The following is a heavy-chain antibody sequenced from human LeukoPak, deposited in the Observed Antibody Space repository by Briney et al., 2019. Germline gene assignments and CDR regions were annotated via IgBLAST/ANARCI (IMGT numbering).Heavy chain of an antibody. CDR1: GYTFTSYG. CDR2: ISAYNGNT. J-gene: IGHJ5*02. Sequence: GASVKVSCKASGYTFTSYGISWVRQAPGQGLEWMGWISAYNGNTNYAQKLQGRVTMTTATSTSTAYMELRSLRSDDTAVYYCAIWKGYCSSTSCPRWFDPWGQGTLVTVSS. D-gene: IGHD2-2*01. CDR3: AIWKGYCSSTSCPRWFDP. V-gene: IGHV1-18*01.